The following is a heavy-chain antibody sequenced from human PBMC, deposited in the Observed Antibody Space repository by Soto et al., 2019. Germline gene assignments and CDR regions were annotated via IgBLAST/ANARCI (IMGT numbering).Heavy chain of an antibody. CDR1: GGYINSGGFY. D-gene: IGHD2-15*01. J-gene: IGHJ5*02. V-gene: IGHV4-31*03. CDR2: ILHSGTT. Sequence: QVQLQESGPGLVKPSQTLSLTCTDSGGYINSGGFYWSWIRQRPGKGLEWIGYILHSGTTLYNPSLSSRVSMSAATSKNQWSLNLSSMTAADTAVYYCARGGIAGHWFDPWGRGTLVTVSS. CDR3: ARGGIAGHWFDP.